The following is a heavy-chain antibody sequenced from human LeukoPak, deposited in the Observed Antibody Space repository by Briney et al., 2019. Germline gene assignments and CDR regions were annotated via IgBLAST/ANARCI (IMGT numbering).Heavy chain of an antibody. Sequence: GGSLRLSCTTSGLTFTSHGFLWLRQVVGKRLEWVAFVRNDGSDTYHANSVKGRFSISRDDSKNTLYLQMNSLRPEDTAIYYCARDRGKDYFDSWGQGTQVTVSS. J-gene: IGHJ4*02. CDR1: GLTFTSHG. CDR3: ARDRGKDYFDS. CDR2: VRNDGSDT. V-gene: IGHV3-30*02. D-gene: IGHD4-23*01.